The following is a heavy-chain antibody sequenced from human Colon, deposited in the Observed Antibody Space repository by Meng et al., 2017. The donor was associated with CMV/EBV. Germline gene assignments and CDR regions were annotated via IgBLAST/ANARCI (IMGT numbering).Heavy chain of an antibody. V-gene: IGHV3-23*01. CDR3: ARKDCNGGRCYRPFDP. CDR1: GFTFSSYA. Sequence: GGSLRLSCGASGFTFSSYAMSWVRQAPGKGLEWVSSISGSGGTTYYADSVKGRFTISRDNSNNTLYPQVNSLRAEDTAVYYCARKDCNGGRCYRPFDPWGQGTLVTVSS. D-gene: IGHD2-15*01. J-gene: IGHJ5*02. CDR2: ISGSGGTT.